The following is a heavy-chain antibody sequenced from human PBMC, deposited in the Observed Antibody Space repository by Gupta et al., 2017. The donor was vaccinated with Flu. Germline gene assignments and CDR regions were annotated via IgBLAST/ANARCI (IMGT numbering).Heavy chain of an antibody. Sequence: QVQLVQSGAEGEKPGASVKVSCKASGFTFTSYDINWVRQATGQGLEWMGWMNPNRGNTGYAQKFQGRVTMTRNTSISTAYMELSSLRSEDTAVYYCARESPQLELTHWGQGTLVTVSS. J-gene: IGHJ4*02. CDR3: ARESPQLELTH. D-gene: IGHD1-1*01. CDR2: MNPNRGNT. CDR1: GFTFTSYD. V-gene: IGHV1-8*01.